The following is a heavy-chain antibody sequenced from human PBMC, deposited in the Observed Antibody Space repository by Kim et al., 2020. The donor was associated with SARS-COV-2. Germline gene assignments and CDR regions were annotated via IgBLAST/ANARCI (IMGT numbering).Heavy chain of an antibody. CDR1: GFTFDDYA. Sequence: GGSLRLSCAASGFTFDDYAMHWVRQAPGKGLEWVSGISWNSGSIGYADSVKGRFTISRDNAKNSLYLQMNSLRAEDTALYYCAKETQGEALFDYWGQGTLVTVSS. CDR2: ISWNSGSI. J-gene: IGHJ4*02. CDR3: AKETQGEALFDY. V-gene: IGHV3-9*01.